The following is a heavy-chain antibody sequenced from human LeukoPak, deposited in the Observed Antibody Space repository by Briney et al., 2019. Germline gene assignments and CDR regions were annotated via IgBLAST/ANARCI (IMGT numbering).Heavy chain of an antibody. V-gene: IGHV1-2*02. CDR2: INPNSGGT. CDR1: GYTFTGYY. J-gene: IGHJ4*02. CDR3: ARDVTYYDISGY. D-gene: IGHD3-22*01. Sequence: ASVKVSCKASGYTFTGYYMHWVRQAPGQGLEGMGWINPNSGGTNYAQKFQGRVTMTRDTSISTAYMELSRLRSDDTAVYYCARDVTYYDISGYWGQGTLVTVSS.